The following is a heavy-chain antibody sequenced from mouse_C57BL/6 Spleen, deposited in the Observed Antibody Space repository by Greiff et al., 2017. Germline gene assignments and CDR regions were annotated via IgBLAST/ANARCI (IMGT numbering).Heavy chain of an antibody. CDR2: ISYSGST. Sequence: EVQLQESGPGMVKPSQSLSLTCTVTGYSITSGYDWHWIRHFPGNKLEWMGDISYSGSTNYNPSLKSRISITHDTSKNHFFLKLNSVTTEDTATYYCARDRGNWFAYWGQGTLVTVSA. D-gene: IGHD2-1*01. CDR1: GYSITSGYD. J-gene: IGHJ3*01. V-gene: IGHV3-1*01. CDR3: ARDRGNWFAY.